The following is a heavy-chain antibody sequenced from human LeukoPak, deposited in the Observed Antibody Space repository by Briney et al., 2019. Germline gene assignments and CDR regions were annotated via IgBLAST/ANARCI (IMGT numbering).Heavy chain of an antibody. CDR2: ISGSGGST. Sequence: PGGSLRLSCAASGFTFSSYAMSWVRQAPGKGLEWVSAISGSGGSTYYADSVKGRFTIFRDNSKNTLYLQMNSLRAEDTAVYYCAKPGGIIAAAGTFDPWGQGTLVTVSS. V-gene: IGHV3-23*01. CDR1: GFTFSSYA. D-gene: IGHD6-13*01. CDR3: AKPGGIIAAAGTFDP. J-gene: IGHJ5*02.